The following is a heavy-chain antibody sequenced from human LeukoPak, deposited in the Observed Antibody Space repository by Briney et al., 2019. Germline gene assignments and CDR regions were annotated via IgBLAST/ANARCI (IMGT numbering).Heavy chain of an antibody. CDR2: IYYSGST. CDR1: GGSISSYY. Sequence: KPSETLSLTCTVSGGSISSYYWSWIRQPPGKGLEWIGYIYYSGSTNYNPSLKSRVTISVDTSKNQFSLKLSSVTAADTAVYYCARVSGSGRSPPYYYYGMDVWGQGTTVTVSS. D-gene: IGHD3-10*01. J-gene: IGHJ6*02. CDR3: ARVSGSGRSPPYYYYGMDV. V-gene: IGHV4-59*01.